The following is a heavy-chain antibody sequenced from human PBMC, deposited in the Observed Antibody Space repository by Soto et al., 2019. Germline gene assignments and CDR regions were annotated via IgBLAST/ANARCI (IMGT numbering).Heavy chain of an antibody. Sequence: GGSLRLSCAASGFTFSSYWMHWVRQAPGKGLEWVSAIRGFSPYTFYADSVKGRFTISRDNAKNSLYLQMNSLRAEDTAVYYCARDRGYDAHDYYYNAMDAWGQGTMVTSP. V-gene: IGHV3-21*01. CDR3: ARDRGYDAHDYYYNAMDA. D-gene: IGHD2-15*01. J-gene: IGHJ6*02. CDR1: GFTFSSYW. CDR2: IRGFSPYT.